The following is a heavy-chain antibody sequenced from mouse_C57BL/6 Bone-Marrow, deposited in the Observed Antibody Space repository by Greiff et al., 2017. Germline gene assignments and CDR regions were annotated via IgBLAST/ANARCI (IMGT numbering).Heavy chain of an antibody. CDR2: IDPTSGGT. Sequence: QVLLQQPGAELVKPGASVQLSCKASGYTFTRYWMHWVKQRPGRGLEWIGRIDPTSGGTKYNEKFKGKATLTVDKPSSTAYMQLRSLTSEDSSVYECERGGIYYYGSKPFAYWGQGTLVTVSA. CDR1: GYTFTRYW. CDR3: ERGGIYYYGSKPFAY. J-gene: IGHJ3*01. D-gene: IGHD1-1*01. V-gene: IGHV1-72*01.